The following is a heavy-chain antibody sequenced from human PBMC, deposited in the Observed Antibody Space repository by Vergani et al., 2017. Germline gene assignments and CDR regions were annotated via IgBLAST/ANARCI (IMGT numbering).Heavy chain of an antibody. CDR1: GYTFTSYG. V-gene: IGHV1-18*01. J-gene: IGHJ4*02. CDR3: ARGDYCVGGSCYVFPGVQGY. D-gene: IGHD2-15*01. CDR2: ISAYNGNT. Sequence: QVQLVQSGAEVKKPGASVKVSCKASGYTFTSYGISWVRQAPGQGLEWMGWISAYNGNTNYAQKLQGRVTMTTDTSTSTAYMELRSLRSDDTAVYYCARGDYCVGGSCYVFPGVQGYWGQGTLVTVSS.